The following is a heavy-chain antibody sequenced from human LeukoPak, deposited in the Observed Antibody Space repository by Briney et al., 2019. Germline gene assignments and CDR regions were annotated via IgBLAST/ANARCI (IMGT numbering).Heavy chain of an antibody. Sequence: ASVKVSCKASGGTFSSYAISWVRQAPGQGLEWMGEIIPIFGTANYAQKFQGRVTITADESTSTAYMELSSLRSEDTAVYYCARSTYYYDSSGYYYFDYWSQGTLVTVSS. CDR3: ARSTYYYDSSGYYYFDY. CDR1: GGTFSSYA. V-gene: IGHV1-69*13. CDR2: IIPIFGTA. D-gene: IGHD3-22*01. J-gene: IGHJ4*02.